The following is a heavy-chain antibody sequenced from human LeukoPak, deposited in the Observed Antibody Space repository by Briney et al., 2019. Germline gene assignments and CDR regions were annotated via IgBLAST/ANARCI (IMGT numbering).Heavy chain of an antibody. D-gene: IGHD2-2*01. Sequence: GESLKISCKGSGYSFTSYWIGWVRQMPGKGLEWMGIIYPGDSDTRYSPSFQGQVTISADKSISTAYLQWSSLKASDTAMYYCARRDCSSTSCYENFDYWGQGTLVTVS. CDR3: ARRDCSSTSCYENFDY. V-gene: IGHV5-51*01. CDR1: GYSFTSYW. CDR2: IYPGDSDT. J-gene: IGHJ4*02.